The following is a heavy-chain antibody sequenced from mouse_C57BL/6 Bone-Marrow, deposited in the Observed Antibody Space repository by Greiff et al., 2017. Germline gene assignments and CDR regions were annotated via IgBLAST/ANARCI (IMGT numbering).Heavy chain of an antibody. CDR2: IDPSDSET. CDR3: SRFGGYGYWYFDV. CDR1: GYTFTSYW. J-gene: IGHJ1*03. V-gene: IGHV1-52*01. D-gene: IGHD2-10*02. Sequence: QVQLQQPGAELVRPGSSVKLSCKASGYTFTSYWMHWVKQRPIQGLEWIGNIDPSDSETNYNQKFKDKATLTVDKASSTAYMQLSSLTSEDSAVYFCSRFGGYGYWYFDVWGTGTTVTVSS.